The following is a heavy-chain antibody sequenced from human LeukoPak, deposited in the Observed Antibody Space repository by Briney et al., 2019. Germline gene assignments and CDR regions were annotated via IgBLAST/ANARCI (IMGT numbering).Heavy chain of an antibody. J-gene: IGHJ4*02. D-gene: IGHD3-22*01. CDR2: ISSSSSYI. Sequence: PGGSLRLSCAVSGFTFRTYSLSWVRQAPGKGLEWVSSISSSSSYIYYADSVKGRFTISRDNAKNSLYLQMNSLRAEDTAVYYCARTNYYDSSGYSYWGQGTLVTVSS. CDR3: ARTNYYDSSGYSY. V-gene: IGHV3-21*01. CDR1: GFTFRTYS.